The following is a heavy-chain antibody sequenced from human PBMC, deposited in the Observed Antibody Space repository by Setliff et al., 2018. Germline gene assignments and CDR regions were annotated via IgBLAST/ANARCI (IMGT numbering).Heavy chain of an antibody. CDR3: ARAIPPGYISTWYSS. J-gene: IGHJ4*02. Sequence: GASVKVSCKASGYTFTSYAMHWVRQAPGQRLEWMGWINAGNGNTKYSQKFQGGVAITRDTSASTAYMELSSLRSEDTAVYYCARAIPPGYISTWYSSWGQGTLVTVSS. D-gene: IGHD6-13*01. CDR1: GYTFTSYA. V-gene: IGHV1-3*01. CDR2: INAGNGNT.